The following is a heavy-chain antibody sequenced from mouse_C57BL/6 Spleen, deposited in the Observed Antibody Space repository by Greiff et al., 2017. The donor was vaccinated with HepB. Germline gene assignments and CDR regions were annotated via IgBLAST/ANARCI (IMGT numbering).Heavy chain of an antibody. J-gene: IGHJ4*01. V-gene: IGHV1-42*01. CDR2: INPSTGGT. D-gene: IGHD2-4*01. Sequence: EVQLQQSGPELVKPGASVKISCKASGYSFTGYYMNWVKQSPEKSLEWIGEINPSTGGTTYNQKFKAKATLTVDKSSSTAYMQLKSLTSEDSAVYYGARTQDHDSMAYWGQGTPVTVSS. CDR1: GYSFTGYY. CDR3: ARTQDHDSMAY.